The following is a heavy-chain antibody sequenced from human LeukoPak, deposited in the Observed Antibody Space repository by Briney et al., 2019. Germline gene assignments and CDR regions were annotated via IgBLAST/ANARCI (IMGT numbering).Heavy chain of an antibody. CDR3: ARVATTTNPPQRPFDY. J-gene: IGHJ4*02. V-gene: IGHV4-38-2*01. CDR1: GYSISSGYY. CDR2: IYYSGST. Sequence: SETLSLTCAVSGYSISSGYYWGWIRPPPGKGLEGIGIIYYSGSTYYNPSLKSRVTISVDTSKNQFSLKLSSVTAADTAVYYCARVATTTNPPQRPFDYWGQGTLVTVST. D-gene: IGHD5-12*01.